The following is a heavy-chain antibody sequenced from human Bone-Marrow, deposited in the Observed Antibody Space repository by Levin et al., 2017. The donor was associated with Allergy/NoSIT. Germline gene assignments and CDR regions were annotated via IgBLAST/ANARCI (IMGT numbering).Heavy chain of an antibody. CDR2: ISYDGSNK. J-gene: IGHJ1*01. CDR3: ATSGGYSSSWGADEYFQH. V-gene: IGHV3-30*03. Sequence: GESLKISFAASGFTFSSYGMHWVRQAPGKGLEWVAVISYDGSNKYYADSVKGRFTISRDNSKNTLYLQMNSLRAEDTAVYYCATSGGYSSSWGADEYFQHWGQGTLVTVSS. CDR1: GFTFSSYG. D-gene: IGHD6-13*01.